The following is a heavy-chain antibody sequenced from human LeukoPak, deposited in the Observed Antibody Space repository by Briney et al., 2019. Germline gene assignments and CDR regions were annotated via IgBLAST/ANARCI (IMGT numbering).Heavy chain of an antibody. J-gene: IGHJ6*03. CDR1: GFTFSNYN. CDR3: ARDPYSGSYSAYYYYYMDV. Sequence: GGSLRLSCAVSGFTFSNYNMNWVRQAPGKWLEWVSSITSSSSYIYYADSVKGRFTISRDNAKNSLYLQMNSLRAEDTAVYYCARDPYSGSYSAYYYYYMDVWGKGTTVTVSS. CDR2: ITSSSSYI. V-gene: IGHV3-21*01. D-gene: IGHD1-26*01.